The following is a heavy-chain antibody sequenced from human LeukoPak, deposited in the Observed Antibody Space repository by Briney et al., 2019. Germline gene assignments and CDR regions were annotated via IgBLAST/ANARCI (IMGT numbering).Heavy chain of an antibody. Sequence: PSESLSLTCTVSGGSISSSSYYWGWIRQPPGKGLEWIGSIYYSGSTYYNPSLKSRVTISVDTSKIQFSLKLTSVTAADTAVYYCARHGEGAIVTSYYYAMDVWGRGTTVTVSS. J-gene: IGHJ6*02. V-gene: IGHV4-39*01. CDR1: GGSISSSSYY. CDR3: ARHGEGAIVTSYYYAMDV. CDR2: IYYSGST. D-gene: IGHD2/OR15-2a*01.